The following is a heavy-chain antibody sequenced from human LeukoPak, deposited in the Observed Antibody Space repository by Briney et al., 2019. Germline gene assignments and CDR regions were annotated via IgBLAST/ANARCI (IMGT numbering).Heavy chain of an antibody. J-gene: IGHJ4*02. CDR2: IKQDGSEK. D-gene: IGHD3-16*02. CDR1: GFTFSSYW. Sequence: GGSLRLSCAASGFTFSSYWMSWVRQAPGKGLEWVANIKQDGSEKYYVDSVKGRFTISRDNAKNSLYLQMNSLRAEDTAVYYCARVRLGELSLFDYWGQGTLVTVSS. V-gene: IGHV3-7*01. CDR3: ARVRLGELSLFDY.